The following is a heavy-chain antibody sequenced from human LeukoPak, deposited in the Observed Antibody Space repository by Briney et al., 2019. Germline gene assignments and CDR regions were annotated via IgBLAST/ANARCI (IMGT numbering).Heavy chain of an antibody. D-gene: IGHD1-26*01. CDR1: GFIFSDYV. CDR2: ITFSGGST. V-gene: IGHV3-23*01. J-gene: IGHJ6*03. Sequence: GGSLRLSCTASGFIFSDYVMIWVRQAPGKGLECVSGITFSGGSTYYADSVKGRFTISRDNSKNTLYLQMNTLRAEDTAVYYCAKGRGWEASYYYYYMDVWGKGTTVTISS. CDR3: AKGRGWEASYYYYYMDV.